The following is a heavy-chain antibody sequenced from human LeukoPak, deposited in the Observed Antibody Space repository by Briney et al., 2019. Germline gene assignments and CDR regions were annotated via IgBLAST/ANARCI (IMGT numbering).Heavy chain of an antibody. CDR2: IWDNGSNK. D-gene: IGHD5-18*01. CDR3: ARGRREQLWLLLDY. J-gene: IGHJ4*02. V-gene: IGHV3-33*01. CDR1: GFTFSSYA. Sequence: GGSLRLSCAASGFTFSSYAMHWVRQAPGKGLEWVAVIWDNGSNKYYADSVKGRFAISRDNSKNTLDLQMNSLRAEDTAVYFCARGRREQLWLLLDYWGQGTLVTVFS.